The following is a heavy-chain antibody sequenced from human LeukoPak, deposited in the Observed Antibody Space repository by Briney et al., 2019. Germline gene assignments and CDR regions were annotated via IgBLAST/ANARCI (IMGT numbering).Heavy chain of an antibody. Sequence: GGSLRLSCAASGFTFSDYYMSWIRQAPGKGLEWVSYISSSGSTIYYADSVKGRFTISRDNAKNSLYLQMNSLRAEDTAVYYCARFYPRSYSSSWYTNYWFDPWGQGTLVTVSS. CDR1: GFTFSDYY. V-gene: IGHV3-11*01. CDR2: ISSSGSTI. CDR3: ARFYPRSYSSSWYTNYWFDP. J-gene: IGHJ5*02. D-gene: IGHD6-13*01.